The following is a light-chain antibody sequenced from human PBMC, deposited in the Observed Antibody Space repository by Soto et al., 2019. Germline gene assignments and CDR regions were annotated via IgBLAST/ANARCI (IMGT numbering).Light chain of an antibody. CDR1: QGIRSY. CDR2: KAS. CDR3: QHYNSYSEA. J-gene: IGKJ1*01. V-gene: IGKV1-5*03. Sequence: IQLTQSPSSLSASVGDRVAITCRASQGIRSYLAWYQQKPGKAPKLLIYKASSLKSGVPSRFRGSGSGTEFTLTISRLQPDDFETYYCQHYNSYSEAFGQGTKVDIK.